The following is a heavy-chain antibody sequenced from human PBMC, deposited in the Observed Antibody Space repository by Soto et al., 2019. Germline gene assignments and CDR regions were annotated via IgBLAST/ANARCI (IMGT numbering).Heavy chain of an antibody. J-gene: IGHJ4*02. CDR3: AREGSSGYSSSRYDY. V-gene: IGHV4-34*01. Sequence: SETLSLTCAVYGGCFSGYYWSWIRRPPGKGLEWIGEMNHSGSTNYNPSLKSRVTISVVTSKNQFSLKLRSVTAADTAVYYCAREGSSGYSSSRYDYWGQGTLVSVSS. D-gene: IGHD6-13*01. CDR2: MNHSGST. CDR1: GGCFSGYY.